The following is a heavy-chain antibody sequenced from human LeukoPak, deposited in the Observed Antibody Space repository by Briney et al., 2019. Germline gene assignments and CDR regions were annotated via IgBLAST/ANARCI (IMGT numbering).Heavy chain of an antibody. V-gene: IGHV3-48*01. D-gene: IGHD6-25*01. Sequence: GGSLRLSCAASGFTFSSYTMNWVRQPPGKGLEWVSNIRTSSTTVYYADSVKGRFTISRDNAKNSLYLQMNSLRADDAAVYYCARFAAGGSYYYYMDVGGKGTTVTVSS. CDR2: IRTSSTTV. CDR3: ARFAAGGSYYYYMDV. CDR1: GFTFSSYT. J-gene: IGHJ6*03.